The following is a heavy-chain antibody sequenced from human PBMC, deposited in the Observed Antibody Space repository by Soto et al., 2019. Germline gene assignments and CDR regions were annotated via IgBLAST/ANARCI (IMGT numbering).Heavy chain of an antibody. CDR1: GYTFTSYQ. D-gene: IGHD3-3*01. J-gene: IGHJ6*02. Sequence: QMQLVQSGAEVKKPGASVKVSCKASGYTFTSYQMHWVGQAPGQGLEWMGIINSSGGRITYAPRFQGRVMMTRDTSTNTVYMELRSLRSEDTAVYYCARDGPPTSTGVGPSYTMDVGGQGTTVTVS. V-gene: IGHV1-46*01. CDR2: INSSGGRI. CDR3: ARDGPPTSTGVGPSYTMDV.